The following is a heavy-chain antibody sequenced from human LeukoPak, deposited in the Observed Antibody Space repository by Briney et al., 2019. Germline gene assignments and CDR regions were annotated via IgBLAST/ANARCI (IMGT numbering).Heavy chain of an antibody. CDR3: ARGNYYDSRDGGYFDY. Sequence: SETLSLTCTVSGGSISSYYWSWIRQPPGKGLEWIRYIYYSGSTKYNPSLKSRVTISVDTSKNQFSLKLSSVTAEDTAVYYCARGNYYDSRDGGYFDYWGQGTLVTVSS. CDR1: GGSISSYY. CDR2: IYYSGST. V-gene: IGHV4-59*01. J-gene: IGHJ4*02. D-gene: IGHD3-22*01.